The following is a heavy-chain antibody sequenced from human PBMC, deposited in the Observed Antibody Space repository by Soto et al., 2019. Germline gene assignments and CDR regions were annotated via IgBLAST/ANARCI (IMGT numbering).Heavy chain of an antibody. CDR2: IGPHNFNT. D-gene: IGHD3-9*01. CDR1: GYTFTHFY. V-gene: IGHV1-18*01. CDR3: ARDEGGYDILTGYYKAHHFDY. J-gene: IGHJ4*02. Sequence: QVPLEQSGAEVKKPGDSVKVSCKASGYTFTHFYITWVRQAPGQGLEWMGAIGPHNFNTNFAQKFQGRVTLTTDTSTNTAYMELRSLTSDDTAVYYCARDEGGYDILTGYYKAHHFDYWGQGVLVTVSS.